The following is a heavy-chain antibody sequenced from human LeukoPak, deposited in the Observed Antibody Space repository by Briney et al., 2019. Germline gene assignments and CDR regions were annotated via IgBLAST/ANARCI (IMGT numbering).Heavy chain of an antibody. D-gene: IGHD1-26*01. V-gene: IGHV3-21*03. CDR3: ARGTSGSKTIDY. CDR2: ISSSSSYI. CDR1: RFTFSSSI. Sequence: GGSLRLSCGTSRFTFSSSIMNWVRRARGKGLEWVSSISSSSSYIYYADSVKGPFTISRDNGKDSLYLKTNSLRAEDTALYYCARGTSGSKTIDYGGQGTLVTVSS. J-gene: IGHJ4*02.